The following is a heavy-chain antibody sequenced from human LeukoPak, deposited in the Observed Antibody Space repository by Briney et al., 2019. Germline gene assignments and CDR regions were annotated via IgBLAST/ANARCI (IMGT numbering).Heavy chain of an antibody. D-gene: IGHD2-2*01. V-gene: IGHV4-59*11. CDR3: ARDRRRLVPAAMGGGTSFYYYGMDV. Sequence: SETLSLTCTVSGGSISSHYWSWIWQPPGKGLEWIGYIYYSGSTNYNPSLKSRVTISVDTSKNQFSLKLSSVTAADTAVYYCARDRRRLVPAAMGGGTSFYYYGMDVWGQGTTVTVSS. J-gene: IGHJ6*02. CDR2: IYYSGST. CDR1: GGSISSHY.